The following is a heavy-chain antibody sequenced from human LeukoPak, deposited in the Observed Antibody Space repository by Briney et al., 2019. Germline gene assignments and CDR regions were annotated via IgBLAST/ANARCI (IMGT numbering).Heavy chain of an antibody. D-gene: IGHD3-22*01. CDR3: ATATDRSGYYYGGFDI. J-gene: IGHJ3*02. Sequence: GGSLRLSCAASGFTFSDYYMTWMRQAPGKGLEWVSYVTSSGTTIYYADSLKGRFTFSRDNAKNSLYLQMNSLRAEDTAIYYCATATDRSGYYYGGFDIWGQGTMVTVSS. V-gene: IGHV3-11*04. CDR1: GFTFSDYY. CDR2: VTSSGTTI.